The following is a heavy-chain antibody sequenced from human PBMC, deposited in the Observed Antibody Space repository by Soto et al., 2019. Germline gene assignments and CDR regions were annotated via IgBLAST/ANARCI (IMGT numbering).Heavy chain of an antibody. D-gene: IGHD6-19*01. V-gene: IGHV1-18*01. CDR1: GYTFTSYD. Sequence: ASVKVSCKASGYTFTSYDISWVRQAPGQGLEYLGWISAYNGNTKYAQKLQDRVTMTRDTSTSTAYMELRSLRSDDTAVYYCARWAPTGSSGDFDYWGQGTLVTVSS. CDR2: ISAYNGNT. J-gene: IGHJ4*02. CDR3: ARWAPTGSSGDFDY.